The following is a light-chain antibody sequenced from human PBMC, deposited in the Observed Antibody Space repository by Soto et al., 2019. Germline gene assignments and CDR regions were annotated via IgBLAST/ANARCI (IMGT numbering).Light chain of an antibody. CDR2: AAS. CDR1: QSISSY. V-gene: IGKV1-39*01. CDR3: QHYQVGQPIA. J-gene: IGKJ5*01. Sequence: DIQMTQSPSSRSASVGDIVTITCRASQSISSYLNWYQQKPGKAPKLLISAASSLQSGVPSRFSGSGSETDFTLTISRLEPEDFALYYCQHYQVGQPIAFGRGTRLEIK.